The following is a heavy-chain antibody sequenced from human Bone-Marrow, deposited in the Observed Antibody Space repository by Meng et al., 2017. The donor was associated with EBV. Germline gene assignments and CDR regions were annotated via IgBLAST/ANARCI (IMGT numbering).Heavy chain of an antibody. CDR3: ARVVARSYFDY. Sequence: QLQRQEPGSGLVKPSQTLSLPCAVSGGSISSGGYSWSWIRQPPGKGLEWIGYIYHSGSTYYNPSLKSRVTISVDRSKNQFSLKLSSVTAADTAVYYCARVVARSYFDYWGQGTLVTVSS. CDR2: IYHSGST. CDR1: GGSISSGGYS. J-gene: IGHJ4*02. V-gene: IGHV4-30-2*01.